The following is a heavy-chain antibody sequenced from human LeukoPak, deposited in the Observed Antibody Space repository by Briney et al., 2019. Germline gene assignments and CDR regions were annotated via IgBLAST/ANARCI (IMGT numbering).Heavy chain of an antibody. Sequence: GFTXDXXXXHXVXXXPGXXLVFFSLLIWHVRTTYYAASVKVRFTISRDNSKNSLYLQMNSLRTEDTALYYCAKDWVPDYWGQGTLVTVSS. CDR3: AKDWVPDY. CDR2: LIWHVRTT. V-gene: IGHV3-43*01. J-gene: IGHJ4*02. CDR1: GFTXDXXX.